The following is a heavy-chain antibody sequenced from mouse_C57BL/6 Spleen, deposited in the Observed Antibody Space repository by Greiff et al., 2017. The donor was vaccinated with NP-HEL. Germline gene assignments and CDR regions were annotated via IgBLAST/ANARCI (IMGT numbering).Heavy chain of an antibody. CDR1: GFNIKNTY. CDR3: ASFDDYYDAMGG. CDR2: IDPANGNT. J-gene: IGHJ2*01. Sequence: EVKLQESVAELVRPGASVKLSCTASGFNIKNTYMHWVKQRPEQGLEWIGRIDPANGNTKYAPKFQGKATITADTSSNTAYLQLSSLTSEDAAMYYCASFDDYYDAMGGWGQGATVTVAS. D-gene: IGHD2-3*01. V-gene: IGHV14-3*01.